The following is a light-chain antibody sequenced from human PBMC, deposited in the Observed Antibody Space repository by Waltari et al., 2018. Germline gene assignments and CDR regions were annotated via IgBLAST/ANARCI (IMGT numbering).Light chain of an antibody. CDR2: DVM. CDR1: SNDVGAYDF. CDR3: FACRGGNTLV. J-gene: IGLJ2*01. V-gene: IGLV2-14*03. Sequence: QSALTQPASVSGSPGQSITISCTGTSNDVGAYDFVSWYRQYPGEAPKLMIYDVMNQPSGVSDRFSGSKSANTASLTSSGLQADDEGDYYCFACRGGNTLVFGGGTKVTVL.